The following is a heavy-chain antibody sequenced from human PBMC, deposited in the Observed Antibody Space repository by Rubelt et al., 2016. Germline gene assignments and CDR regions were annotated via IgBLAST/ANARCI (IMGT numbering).Heavy chain of an antibody. J-gene: IGHJ4*02. CDR2: INSDGIST. V-gene: IGHV3-74*01. D-gene: IGHD2-21*01. CDR3: ARGSYYFDY. Sequence: QVPGKGLVWVSRINSDGISTSYVDSVKGRFTISRDNAKNPLYLQMNSLRDEATAVYYCARGSYYFDYWGQGTLVTVSS.